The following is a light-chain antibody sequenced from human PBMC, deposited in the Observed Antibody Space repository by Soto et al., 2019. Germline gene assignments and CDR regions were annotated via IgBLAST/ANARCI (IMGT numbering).Light chain of an antibody. CDR1: QSISIG. V-gene: IGKV3-15*01. CDR3: QQYNNWPRK. CDR2: GAT. Sequence: EIVMTQSPATLSVSPVETAKLYFIASQSISIGLAWYRQKPGQAPRLLIHGATTRATGIPARFSGSGSGTEFTLTISSLQSEDFAVYYCQQYNNWPRKCGQGTKGDIK. J-gene: IGKJ1*01.